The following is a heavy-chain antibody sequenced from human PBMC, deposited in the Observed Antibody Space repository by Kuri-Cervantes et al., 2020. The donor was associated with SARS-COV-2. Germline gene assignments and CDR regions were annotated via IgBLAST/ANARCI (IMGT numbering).Heavy chain of an antibody. CDR2: IYYSGST. CDR3: ARGSSSWPKHSFDY. V-gene: IGHV4-59*01. D-gene: IGHD6-13*01. J-gene: IGHJ4*02. CDR1: GGSISSYY. Sequence: GSLRLSCTVSGGSISSYYWSWIRQPPGKGLEWIGYIYYSGSTNYNPSLKSRVTISVDTSKNQFSLKLSSVTAADTAVYYCARGSSSWPKHSFDYWGQGTLVTVSS.